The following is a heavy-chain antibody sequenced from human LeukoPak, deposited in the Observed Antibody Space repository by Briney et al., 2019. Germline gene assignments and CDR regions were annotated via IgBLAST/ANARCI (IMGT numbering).Heavy chain of an antibody. V-gene: IGHV4-59*08. Sequence: GSLRLSCAASGFTFNSYTMNWVRQAPGKGLEWIGYIYYSGSTNYNPSLKSRLTISVDTSKNQFSLKLSSVTAADTAVYYCARSSAHAAMPFDYWGQGTLVTVSS. CDR1: GFTFNSYT. CDR3: ARSSAHAAMPFDY. J-gene: IGHJ4*02. D-gene: IGHD2-2*01. CDR2: IYYSGST.